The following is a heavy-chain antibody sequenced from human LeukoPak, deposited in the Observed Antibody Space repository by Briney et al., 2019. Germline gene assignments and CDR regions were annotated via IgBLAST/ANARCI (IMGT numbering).Heavy chain of an antibody. CDR2: IYHSGST. D-gene: IGHD3-10*01. J-gene: IGHJ5*02. V-gene: IGHV4-38-2*02. Sequence: PSETLSLTCTDSGYSISSDYYWAWIRQPPGKGLEWIGSIYHSGSTYYNPSLKSRVTISVDTSKNQFSLKLSSVTAADTAVYYCARLSPGILWFGEGSRRFDPWGQGTPVTVSS. CDR3: ARLSPGILWFGEGSRRFDP. CDR1: GYSISSDYY.